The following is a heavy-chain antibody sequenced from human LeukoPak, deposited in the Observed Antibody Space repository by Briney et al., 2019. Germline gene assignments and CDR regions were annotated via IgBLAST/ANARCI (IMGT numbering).Heavy chain of an antibody. CDR1: GYTFTGYY. CDR2: INPNSGGT. D-gene: IGHD3-22*01. V-gene: IGHV1-2*02. Sequence: GASVKVSCKASGYTFTGYYMHWVRQAPGQGLEWMGWINPNSGGTNYAQKFQGRVTMTRDTSISTAYMELSRLRSDDTAVYYCARAAVVGLRISFWFDPWGQGILVTVSS. CDR3: ARAAVVGLRISFWFDP. J-gene: IGHJ5*02.